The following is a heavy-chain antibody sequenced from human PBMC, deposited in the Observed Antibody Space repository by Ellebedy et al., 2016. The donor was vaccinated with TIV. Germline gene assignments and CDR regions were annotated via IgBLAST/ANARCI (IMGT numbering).Heavy chain of an antibody. J-gene: IGHJ4*02. CDR2: ISWNSERL. Sequence: SLKISCTASGFTFDDYAMHWVRQPPGKGLEWVSGISWNSERLDYTDSVKGRFTISRDDATKSLFLQMHNLTPEDTAIYYCAKGMITFGGVITTTLEHWGLGTLVTVSS. CDR3: AKGMITFGGVITTTLEH. CDR1: GFTFDDYA. D-gene: IGHD3-16*02. V-gene: IGHV3-9*01.